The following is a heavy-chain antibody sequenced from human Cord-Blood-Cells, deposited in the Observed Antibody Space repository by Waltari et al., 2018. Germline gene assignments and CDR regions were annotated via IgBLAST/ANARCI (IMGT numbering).Heavy chain of an antibody. Sequence: EVQLVESGGGLIQPGGSLRLSCAASGLTVSSNYMSWVRQAPGKGLEWVSVIYSGSSTYYADSVKGRFTISRDNSKNTLYLQMNSLRAEDTAVYYCATNMGAVAGTFDYWGQGTLVTVSS. CDR3: ATNMGAVAGTFDY. D-gene: IGHD6-19*01. J-gene: IGHJ4*02. V-gene: IGHV3-53*01. CDR2: IYSGSST. CDR1: GLTVSSNY.